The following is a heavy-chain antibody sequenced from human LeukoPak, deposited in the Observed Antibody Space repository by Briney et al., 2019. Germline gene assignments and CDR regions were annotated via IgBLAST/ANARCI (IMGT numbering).Heavy chain of an antibody. CDR1: GGSISSSNW. CDR3: ARVLRFLERSTHHYYYYYYMDV. Sequence: SGTLSLTCAVSGGSISSSNWWSWVRQPPGKGLEWIGEIYHSGSTNYNPSLKSRVTISVDKSKNQFSLKLSSVTAADTAVYYCARVLRFLERSTHHYYYYYYMDVWGTGTTVTVSS. V-gene: IGHV4-4*02. CDR2: IYHSGST. D-gene: IGHD3-3*01. J-gene: IGHJ6*03.